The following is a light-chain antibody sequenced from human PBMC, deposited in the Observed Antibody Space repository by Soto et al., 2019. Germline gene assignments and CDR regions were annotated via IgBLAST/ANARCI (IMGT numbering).Light chain of an antibody. CDR1: QSVSSSY. V-gene: IGKV3-20*01. CDR3: QQYGSSPPWT. CDR2: GAS. Sequence: EIVLTQSPGTLSLSPGERATLSCRASQSVSSSYLAWYQQKPGQAPRLLIYGASSRATGIPDRFSGSGSGTDFTLTISRLEPADCAVYYCQQYGSSPPWTFGQGTTVEIK. J-gene: IGKJ1*01.